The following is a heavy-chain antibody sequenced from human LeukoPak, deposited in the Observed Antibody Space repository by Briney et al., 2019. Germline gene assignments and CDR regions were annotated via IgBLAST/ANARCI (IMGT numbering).Heavy chain of an antibody. CDR2: IRYDGSNK. Sequence: GGSLRLSCAVFGVTVSSNYMSWVRQAPGRGLEWVAFIRYDGSNKYYADSVKGRFTISRDNSKNTLYLQMNSLRAEDTAVYYCAKGTHPSADDYWGQGTLVTVSS. CDR1: GVTVSSNY. CDR3: AKGTHPSADDY. J-gene: IGHJ4*02. V-gene: IGHV3-30*02.